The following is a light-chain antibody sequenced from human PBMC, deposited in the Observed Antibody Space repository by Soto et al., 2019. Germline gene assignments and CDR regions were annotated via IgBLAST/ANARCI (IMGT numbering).Light chain of an antibody. CDR1: SSNIGNNY. CDR2: DNN. J-gene: IGLJ1*01. CDR3: RTWDSSLSVFYV. Sequence: QSVLTQPPSVSAAPGQKVTISCSGSSSNIGNNYVSWYQQLPGTAPKLLIYDNNKRPSGIPDRFSGSKSGTSATLGITGLQTGDEADYYCRTWDSSLSVFYVFGTGTKV. V-gene: IGLV1-51*01.